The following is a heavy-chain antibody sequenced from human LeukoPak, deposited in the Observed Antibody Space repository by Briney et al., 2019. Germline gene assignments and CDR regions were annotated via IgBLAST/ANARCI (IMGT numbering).Heavy chain of an antibody. Sequence: SETLSLTCAVYGGSFSGYYWSWIRQPPGKGLEWIGEINHSGSTNYNPSLKSRVTISVDTSKNQFSLKLSSVTAADTAVYYCARSGSCYDGKRDRCEFDPWGQGTLVTVSS. D-gene: IGHD2-15*01. CDR1: GGSFSGYY. J-gene: IGHJ5*02. V-gene: IGHV4-34*01. CDR2: INHSGST. CDR3: ARSGSCYDGKRDRCEFDP.